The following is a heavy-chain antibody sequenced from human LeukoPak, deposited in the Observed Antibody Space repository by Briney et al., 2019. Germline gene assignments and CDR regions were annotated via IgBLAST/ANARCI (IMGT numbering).Heavy chain of an antibody. CDR2: INHSGST. J-gene: IGHJ4*02. CDR1: GGSFSGYY. CDR3: ARAYYDFWSGARRFGSFDY. D-gene: IGHD3-3*01. Sequence: SETLSLTCAVYGGSFSGYYWSWIRQPPGKGLEWIGEINHSGSTNYNPSLKSRATISVDTSKNQFSLKLSSVTAADTAVYYCARAYYDFWSGARRFGSFDYWGQGTLVTVSS. V-gene: IGHV4-34*01.